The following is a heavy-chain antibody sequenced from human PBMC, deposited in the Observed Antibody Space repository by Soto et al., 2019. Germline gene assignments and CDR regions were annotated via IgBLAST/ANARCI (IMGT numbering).Heavy chain of an antibody. CDR1: GGSVSSGSYY. D-gene: IGHD2-21*01. CDR3: ARDRSSISDNYYYYGMDV. V-gene: IGHV4-61*01. Sequence: SETLSLTCTVSGGSVSSGSYYWSWIRQPPGKGLEWIGYIYYSGSTNYNPSLKSRVTISVDTSKNQFSLKLSSVTAADTAVYYCARDRSSISDNYYYYGMDVWGQGTTVTVSS. CDR2: IYYSGST. J-gene: IGHJ6*02.